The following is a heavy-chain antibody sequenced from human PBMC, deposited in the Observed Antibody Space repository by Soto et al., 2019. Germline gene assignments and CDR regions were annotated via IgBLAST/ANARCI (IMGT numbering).Heavy chain of an antibody. CDR1: GGSISSYY. CDR2: IYYSGST. Sequence: SETLSLTCTVSGGSISSYYWSWIRQPPGKGLEWIGYIYYSGSTNYNPSLKSRVTISVDTSKNQFSLKLSSVTAADTAVYYCARKSGGDYYYYYGMDVWGQGTTVTVSS. CDR3: ARKSGGDYYYYYGMDV. J-gene: IGHJ6*02. V-gene: IGHV4-59*01. D-gene: IGHD2-15*01.